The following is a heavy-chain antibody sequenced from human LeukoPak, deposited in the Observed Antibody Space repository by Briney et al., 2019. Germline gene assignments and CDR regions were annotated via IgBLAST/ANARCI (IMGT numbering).Heavy chain of an antibody. CDR1: GFTFSSYA. D-gene: IGHD3-10*01. CDR2: ISYDGSNK. J-gene: IGHJ4*02. Sequence: GRSLRLSCAASGFTFSSYAMHWVRQAPGKGLEWVAVISYDGSNKYYADSVKGRFTISRDNSKNTLYLRMNSLRAEDTAVYYCARVPHTYYYGSGSRGPFDYWGQGTLVTVSS. V-gene: IGHV3-30*01. CDR3: ARVPHTYYYGSGSRGPFDY.